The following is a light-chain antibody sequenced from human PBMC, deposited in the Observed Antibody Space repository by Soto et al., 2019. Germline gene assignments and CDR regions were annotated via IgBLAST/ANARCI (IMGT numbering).Light chain of an antibody. CDR2: RDN. CDR1: SSNIGTNP. V-gene: IGLV1-44*01. CDR3: AAWDDSLNAYV. J-gene: IGLJ1*01. Sequence: QSVLTQPPSASGTPGERVTISCSGSSSNIGTNPINWYQQLPGTAPKLLIYRDNQQPSGVPDRFSGSKSGTSASLAISGLQSEDEAEYYCAAWDDSLNAYVFGTGTKVTVL.